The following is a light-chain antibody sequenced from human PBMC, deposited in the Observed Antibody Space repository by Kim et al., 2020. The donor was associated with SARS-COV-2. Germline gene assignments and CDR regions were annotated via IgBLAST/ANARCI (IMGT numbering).Light chain of an antibody. J-gene: IGLJ3*02. Sequence: SYELTQPPSVSVSPGQTAIITCSGEKLGDKYASWYQQQPGQSPVLVIYQDTRRPSAIPERFSGSNSGNTAPLPIGETQAMDEGDYYCQAWHSSNVVFAGGTQLTFL. CDR3: QAWHSSNVV. CDR1: KLGDKY. V-gene: IGLV3-1*01. CDR2: QDT.